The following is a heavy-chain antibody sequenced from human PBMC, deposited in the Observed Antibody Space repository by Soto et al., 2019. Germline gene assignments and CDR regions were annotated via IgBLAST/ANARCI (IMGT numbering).Heavy chain of an antibody. J-gene: IGHJ4*02. CDR2: ISYDGSNK. CDR3: AKDSPLDYDFWSGYRDLDY. D-gene: IGHD3-3*01. V-gene: IGHV3-30*18. Sequence: QVQLVESGGGVVQPGRSLRLSCAASGFTFSSYGMHWVRQAPGKGLEWVAVISYDGSNKYYADSVKGRFTISRDNSKNTLSLQMNSLRAEDTAVYYCAKDSPLDYDFWSGYRDLDYWGQGTLVTVSS. CDR1: GFTFSSYG.